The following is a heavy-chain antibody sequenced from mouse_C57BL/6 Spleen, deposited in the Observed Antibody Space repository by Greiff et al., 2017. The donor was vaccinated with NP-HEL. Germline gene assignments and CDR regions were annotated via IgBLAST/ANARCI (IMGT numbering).Heavy chain of an antibody. V-gene: IGHV5-17*01. D-gene: IGHD1-1*01. CDR3: ARERNYYYGSFAY. J-gene: IGHJ3*01. CDR1: GFTFSDYG. CDR2: ISSGSSTI. Sequence: EVNLVESGGGLVKPGGSLKLSCAASGFTFSDYGMHWVRQAPEKGLEWVAYISSGSSTIYYADTVKGRFTISRDNAKNTLFLQMTSLRSEDTAMYYCARERNYYYGSFAYWGQGTLVTVSA.